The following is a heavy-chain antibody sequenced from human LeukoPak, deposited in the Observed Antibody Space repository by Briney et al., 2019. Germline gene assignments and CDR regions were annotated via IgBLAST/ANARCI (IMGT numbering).Heavy chain of an antibody. Sequence: GGSLRLSCAASGFTFSNYWMSWVRQAPGKGLEWVANIKQDGSEKYYVDSVKGRFTISRDNAKNSLYLQMNSLRAEDTAVYYCARVLVWDSSGYDDYWGQGTLVTVSS. D-gene: IGHD3-22*01. CDR1: GFTFSNYW. V-gene: IGHV3-7*01. CDR2: IKQDGSEK. CDR3: ARVLVWDSSGYDDY. J-gene: IGHJ4*02.